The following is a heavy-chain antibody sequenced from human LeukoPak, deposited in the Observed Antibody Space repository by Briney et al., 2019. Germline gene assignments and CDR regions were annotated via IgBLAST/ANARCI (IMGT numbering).Heavy chain of an antibody. J-gene: IGHJ3*01. D-gene: IGHD5-24*01. V-gene: IGHV3-53*01. Sequence: PGGSLRLSCAASGFTVSSNYMSWVRQAPGKGLEWVSVIYSGGSTYYADSVKGRSTISRDNFNHTLSLQMNSLRVEDTAIYYCVKDIQLSTWGLGTMVTVSS. CDR1: GFTVSSNY. CDR2: IYSGGST. CDR3: VKDIQLST.